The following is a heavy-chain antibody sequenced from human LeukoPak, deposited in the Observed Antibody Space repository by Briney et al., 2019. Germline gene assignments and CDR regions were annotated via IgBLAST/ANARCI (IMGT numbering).Heavy chain of an antibody. CDR1: GFSFSSYA. CDR2: ISGSGYDT. J-gene: IGHJ4*02. Sequence: GGSLRLSCAASGFSFSSYAVSWVRQAPGKGLEWVSGISGSGYDTYYADSVKGRFTISRDNSQNTVYLQMISLRAEDTAVYYCAKDLLYYYGSGSYGGDYWGQGTLVTVSS. V-gene: IGHV3-23*01. D-gene: IGHD3-10*01. CDR3: AKDLLYYYGSGSYGGDY.